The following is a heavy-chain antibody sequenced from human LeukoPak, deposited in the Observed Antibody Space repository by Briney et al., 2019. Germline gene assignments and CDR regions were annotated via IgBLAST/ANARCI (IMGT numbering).Heavy chain of an antibody. V-gene: IGHV4-39*07. J-gene: IGHJ5*02. D-gene: IGHD3-10*01. CDR1: GGSISSSSYY. CDR3: ARGALSGSGSYNRFDP. Sequence: SETLSLTCTVSGGSISSSSYYWGWIRQPPGKGLEWIGSIYYSGSTYYNPSLKGRVTISVDTSKNQFSLKLSSVTAADTAVYYCARGALSGSGSYNRFDPWGQGTLVTVSS. CDR2: IYYSGST.